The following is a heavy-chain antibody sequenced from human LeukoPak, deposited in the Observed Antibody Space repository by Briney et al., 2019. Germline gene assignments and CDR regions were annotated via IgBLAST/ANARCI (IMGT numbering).Heavy chain of an antibody. CDR2: INGDGSTT. J-gene: IGHJ4*02. Sequence: GGSLRLSCTASAFTFSTYWINWVRQGPGKGLVWVALINGDGSTTTHADSVKGRFTISRDNAKNTAYLQMNSLRDEDTAVYFCARDYAGSPDYWGQGTLVTVSA. D-gene: IGHD3-10*01. CDR1: AFTFSTYW. CDR3: ARDYAGSPDY. V-gene: IGHV3-74*03.